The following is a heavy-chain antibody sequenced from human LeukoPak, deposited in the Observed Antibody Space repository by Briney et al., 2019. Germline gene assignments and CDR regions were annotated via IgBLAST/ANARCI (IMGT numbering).Heavy chain of an antibody. D-gene: IGHD3-9*01. CDR2: FDPEDGET. CDR3: ATPRYPYYYYMDV. Sequence: ASAKVSRKVSRYTPSVLSIQWVPAGPGKRLERMGGFDPEDGETIYAQKFQGRVTMTEDTSTDTAYMELSSLRSEDTAVYYCATPRYPYYYYMDVWGKGTTVTVSS. CDR1: RYTPSVLS. V-gene: IGHV1-24*01. J-gene: IGHJ6*03.